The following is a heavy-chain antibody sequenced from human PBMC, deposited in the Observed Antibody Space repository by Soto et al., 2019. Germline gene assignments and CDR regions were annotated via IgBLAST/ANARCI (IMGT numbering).Heavy chain of an antibody. CDR1: GFTFSSYG. CDR3: AKIVAKVAYYYYGMDV. J-gene: IGHJ6*02. CDR2: ISYDGSNK. Sequence: PGGSLRLSCAASGFTFSSYGMHWVRQAPGKGLEWVAVISYDGSNKYYADSVKGRFTISRDNSKNTLYLQMNSLRAEDTAVYYCAKIVAKVAYYYYGMDVWGQGTTVTVSS. V-gene: IGHV3-30*18. D-gene: IGHD5-12*01.